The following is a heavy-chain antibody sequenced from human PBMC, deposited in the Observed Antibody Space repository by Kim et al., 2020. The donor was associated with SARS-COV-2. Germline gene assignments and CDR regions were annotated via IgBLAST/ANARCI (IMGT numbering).Heavy chain of an antibody. V-gene: IGHV3-23*01. CDR1: GFTFSSYA. J-gene: IGHJ5*02. CDR3: AKPERWRLGELSFGNWFDP. D-gene: IGHD3-16*02. Sequence: GGSLRLSCAASGFTFSSYAMSWVRQAPGKGLEWVSAISGSGGSTYYADSVKGRFTISRDNSKNTLYLQMNSLRAEDTAVYYCAKPERWRLGELSFGNWFDPWGQGTLVTVSS. CDR2: ISGSGGST.